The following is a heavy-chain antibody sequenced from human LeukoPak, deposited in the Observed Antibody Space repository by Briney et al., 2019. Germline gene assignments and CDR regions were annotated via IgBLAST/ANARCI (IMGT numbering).Heavy chain of an antibody. J-gene: IGHJ4*02. Sequence: ASVKVSCKASGYTFTGYYMHWVRQAPGQGLEWMGWINPNSGGTNYAQKFQGRVTMTRDTPISTAYMELSRLRSDDAAVYYCARTSPQVLRFLEWLLQDFDYWGQGTLVTVSS. CDR2: INPNSGGT. V-gene: IGHV1-2*02. CDR1: GYTFTGYY. D-gene: IGHD3-3*01. CDR3: ARTSPQVLRFLEWLLQDFDY.